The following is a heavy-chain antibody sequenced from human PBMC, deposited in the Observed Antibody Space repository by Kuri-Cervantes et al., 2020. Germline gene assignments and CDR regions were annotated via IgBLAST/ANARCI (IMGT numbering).Heavy chain of an antibody. CDR1: GGSISSYY. CDR2: IYYSGST. J-gene: IGHJ4*02. D-gene: IGHD3-16*02. V-gene: IGHV4-59*12. CDR3: AREGDKNYDYIWGSYLREDPMFDY. Sequence: SETLSLTCTVSGGSISSYYWSWIRQPPGKGLEWIGYIYYSGSTNYNPSLKSRVTISVDTSKNQFSLKLSSVTAADTAVYYCAREGDKNYDYIWGSYLREDPMFDYWGQGTLVTVSS.